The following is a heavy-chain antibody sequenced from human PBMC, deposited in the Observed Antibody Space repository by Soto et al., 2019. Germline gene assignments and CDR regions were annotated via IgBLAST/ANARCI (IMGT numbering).Heavy chain of an antibody. D-gene: IGHD3-22*01. CDR3: GSSGSRGIGAFDI. CDR1: GGSISSGGYS. Sequence: QLQLQESGSGLVKASQTLSLTCAVSGGSISSGGYSWSWIRQPPGKGLEWIGYIYHGSTYYNPSRKSRVTISIVRSKNQFSLKLSAVTAADTAVYYCGSSGSRGIGAFDIWGQGTMVTVSS. CDR2: IYHGST. V-gene: IGHV4-30-2*01. J-gene: IGHJ3*02.